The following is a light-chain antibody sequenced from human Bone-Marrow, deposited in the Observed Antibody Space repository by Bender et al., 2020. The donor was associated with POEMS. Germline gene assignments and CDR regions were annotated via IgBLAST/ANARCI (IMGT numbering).Light chain of an antibody. V-gene: IGLV2-23*02. J-gene: IGLJ3*02. CDR2: EVS. Sequence: QSALTQPASVSGSPGQSITISCAGTASDVGRFNLVSWYQQHPGKAPKLMIYEVSKRPSGVSNRFSGSKSGNTASLTISGLLDEDEADYYCCSYAGDSTWVFGGGTRLTVL. CDR3: CSYAGDSTWV. CDR1: ASDVGRFNL.